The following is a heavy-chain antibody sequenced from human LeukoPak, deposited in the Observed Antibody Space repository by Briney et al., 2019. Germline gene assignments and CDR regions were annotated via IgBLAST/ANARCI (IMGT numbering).Heavy chain of an antibody. CDR1: GGSISSYY. D-gene: IGHD5-18*01. CDR3: ARDLGGYNYGYSLDY. Sequence: SETLSLTCTVSGGSISSYYWSWIRQPAGKGLEWIGRIYTSGSTSYNSTLKSRVTMSVDTSKNQFSLKLSSVTAADTAVYYCARDLGGYNYGYSLDYWGQGTLVSVSS. J-gene: IGHJ4*02. CDR2: IYTSGST. V-gene: IGHV4-4*07.